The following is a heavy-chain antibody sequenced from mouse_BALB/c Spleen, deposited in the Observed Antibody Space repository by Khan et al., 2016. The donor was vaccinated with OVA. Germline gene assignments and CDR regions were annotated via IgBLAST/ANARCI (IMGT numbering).Heavy chain of an antibody. Sequence: EVQLQESGPGPVKPSQSLSLTCTVTGYSITSDYAWNWIRQFPGNKLEWLGYISYSGNTNYNPSLKSRISVTRDTSKNQFFLQLNSVTTEDTATYYCARVYGGDFDYWGQGTTLTVSS. J-gene: IGHJ2*01. CDR1: GYSITSDYA. D-gene: IGHD2-10*02. CDR3: ARVYGGDFDY. CDR2: ISYSGNT. V-gene: IGHV3-2*02.